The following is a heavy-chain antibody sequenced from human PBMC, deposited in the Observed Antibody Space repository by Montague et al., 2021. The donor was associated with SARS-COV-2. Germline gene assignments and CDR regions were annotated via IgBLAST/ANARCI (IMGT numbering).Heavy chain of an antibody. V-gene: IGHV4-34*01. CDR3: ARVRQWLVPFDY. CDR2: INHSGST. D-gene: IGHD6-19*01. Sequence: SETLSLTCAVYGGSFSGYYWNWIRQSPGKGLEWIGEINHSGSTNYNPSLKSRVTISVDTSKNQVSLKLNSVTAADTAVYYCARVRQWLVPFDYWGQGTLVTVSS. J-gene: IGHJ4*02. CDR1: GGSFSGYY.